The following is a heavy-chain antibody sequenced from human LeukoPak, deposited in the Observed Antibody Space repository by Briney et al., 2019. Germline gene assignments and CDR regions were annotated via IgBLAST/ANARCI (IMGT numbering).Heavy chain of an antibody. Sequence: GGSLRLSCAASGFAFSNFAMHWLRQAPGKGLAWVAVISHHGKDVFYTDSVKGRFTISRDNSKNTLYLQMTSLRADDTAVYCCAKVKVPGTEDLQSWGQGTLVAVSS. J-gene: IGHJ1*01. CDR2: ISHHGKDV. CDR1: GFAFSNFA. CDR3: AKVKVPGTEDLQS. D-gene: IGHD1-1*01. V-gene: IGHV3-30*04.